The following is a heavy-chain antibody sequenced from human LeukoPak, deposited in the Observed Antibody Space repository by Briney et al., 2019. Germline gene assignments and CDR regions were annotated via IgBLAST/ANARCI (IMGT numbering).Heavy chain of an antibody. D-gene: IGHD3-3*01. CDR2: IYTSGST. V-gene: IGHV4-4*07. Sequence: PSETLSLTCTVSGGSISSYYWSWIRQPAGKGLEWIGRIYTSGSTNYNPSLKSRVTIAVDTSKNQFSLQLSSVTAPDTAVYYCARVYHYDFWSTDYYYYMDVWGKGTTVTVSS. CDR3: ARVYHYDFWSTDYYYYMDV. J-gene: IGHJ6*03. CDR1: GGSISSYY.